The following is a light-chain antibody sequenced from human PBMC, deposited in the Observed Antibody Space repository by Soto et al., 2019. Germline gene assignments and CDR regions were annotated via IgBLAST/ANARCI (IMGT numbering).Light chain of an antibody. V-gene: IGKV3-20*01. CDR1: QSVSD. Sequence: EIVLTQSPGTLSLSPGERATLSCRASQSVSDLAWYQQKPGQAPRLLIYGPSTRATGIPDRVSGSGSGTDFTLTISGLEPEDFAVYYCQQYGSLSWTFGQGTKVEIK. J-gene: IGKJ1*01. CDR2: GPS. CDR3: QQYGSLSWT.